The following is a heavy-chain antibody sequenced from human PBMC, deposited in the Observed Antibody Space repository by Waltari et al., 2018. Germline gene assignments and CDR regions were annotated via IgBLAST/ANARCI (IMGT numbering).Heavy chain of an antibody. D-gene: IGHD6-6*01. J-gene: IGHJ4*02. V-gene: IGHV3-21*01. CDR2: ISSSSSYI. CDR1: GFTFSSYS. CDR3: ARIEYIAAPQEDY. Sequence: EVQLVESGGGLVKPGGSLRLSCAASGFTFSSYSMNWVRQAPGKGLGCGSIISSSSSYIYYADSVKGRFTISRDNAKNSLYLQMNSLRAEDTAVYYCARIEYIAAPQEDYWGQGTLVTVSS.